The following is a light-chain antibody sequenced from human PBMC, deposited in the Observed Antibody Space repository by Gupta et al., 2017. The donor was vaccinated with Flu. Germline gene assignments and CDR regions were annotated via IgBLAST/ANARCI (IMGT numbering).Light chain of an antibody. J-gene: IGLJ2*01. Sequence: QSALPQSASVSGSPGQSITISCTGTSGDIGAYDYVFWYQQPPGKVPTLLIFEVTRRPSGVSDRFAGSISGHTASLTISGLQTEDDAYYCGSSYTAANAEVFGGGTKLTV. CDR3: SSYTAANAEV. CDR2: EVT. V-gene: IGLV2-14*03. CDR1: SGDIGAYDY.